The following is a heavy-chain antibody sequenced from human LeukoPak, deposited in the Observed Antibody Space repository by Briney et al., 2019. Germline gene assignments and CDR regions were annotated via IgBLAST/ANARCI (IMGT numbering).Heavy chain of an antibody. CDR1: GGSISSGSYY. Sequence: SETLSLTCTVSGGSISSGSYYWSWIRQPAGKGLEWIGRIYTSGSTNYNPSLKSRVTISVDTSKNQFSLKLSSVTAADTAVYYCASSQIRLGELSLYCWGQGTLVTVSS. D-gene: IGHD3-16*02. CDR3: ASSQIRLGELSLYC. J-gene: IGHJ4*02. CDR2: IYTSGST. V-gene: IGHV4-61*02.